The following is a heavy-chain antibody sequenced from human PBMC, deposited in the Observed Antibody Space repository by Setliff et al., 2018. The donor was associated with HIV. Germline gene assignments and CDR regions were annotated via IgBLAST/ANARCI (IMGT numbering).Heavy chain of an antibody. CDR3: AGEGRVGARDY. J-gene: IGHJ4*02. D-gene: IGHD1-26*01. CDR2: INPNNGAS. Sequence: ASVKVSCKASGYTFTGHYMHWVRQAPGQGLEWMGWINPNNGASNYAQKFQGRVTMTTDTSTTTVYMELRSLTSDDPAVYYCAGEGRVGARDYWGQGTLVTVSS. V-gene: IGHV1-2*02. CDR1: GYTFTGHY.